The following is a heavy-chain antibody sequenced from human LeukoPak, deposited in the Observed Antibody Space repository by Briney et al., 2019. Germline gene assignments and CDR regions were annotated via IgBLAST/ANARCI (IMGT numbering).Heavy chain of an antibody. J-gene: IGHJ3*02. Sequence: HSGGPLRLSCAPSGFTFSSYWMHWARQAPGKGLVWVSRINSDGSSTSYADSVKGRFTISRDKAKNSLYLQMNSLRAEDTALYYCARGVGAIYGHNAFDIWGQGTMVTVSS. CDR1: GFTFSSYW. D-gene: IGHD1-26*01. CDR2: INSDGSST. CDR3: ARGVGAIYGHNAFDI. V-gene: IGHV3-74*01.